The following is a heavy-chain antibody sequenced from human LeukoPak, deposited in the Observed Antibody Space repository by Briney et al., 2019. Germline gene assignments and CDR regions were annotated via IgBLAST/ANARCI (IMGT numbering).Heavy chain of an antibody. D-gene: IGHD5-12*01. CDR3: ARERGSHCFDY. J-gene: IGHJ4*02. V-gene: IGHV3-7*01. CDR1: GFTFSSYA. Sequence: GGSLRLSCAASGFTFSSYAMHWVRQAPGKGLEWVANIKQDGSEKYYVDSVKGRFTISRDNAKNSLYLQMNSLRAEDTAVYYCARERGSHCFDYWGQGTLVTVSS. CDR2: IKQDGSEK.